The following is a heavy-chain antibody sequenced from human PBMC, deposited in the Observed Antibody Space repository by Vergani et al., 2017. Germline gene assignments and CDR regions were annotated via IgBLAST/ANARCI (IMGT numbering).Heavy chain of an antibody. Sequence: QVQLVQSAAEVKKPESSVKVSCKASGGTFSSYAISWVRQAPGQGLEWMGGIIPIFGTANYAQKFQGRVTITADESTSTAYMELSSLRSEYTAVYDCASGGDTGYCSSTSCYSYGMDVWGQGTTVTVSS. J-gene: IGHJ6*02. V-gene: IGHV1-69*12. CDR3: ASGGDTGYCSSTSCYSYGMDV. CDR1: GGTFSSYA. D-gene: IGHD2-2*02. CDR2: IIPIFGTA.